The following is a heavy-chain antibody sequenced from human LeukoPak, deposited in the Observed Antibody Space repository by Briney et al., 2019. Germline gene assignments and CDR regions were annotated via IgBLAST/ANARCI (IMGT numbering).Heavy chain of an antibody. Sequence: PSETLSLTCAVYGGSFSGYYWSWVRQAPGKGLEWVANIKQDGSEKYYVDSVKGRFTISRDNAKNSLYLQMNSLRAEDTAVYYCARESSSLPHYYYYYYMDVWGKGTTVTVSS. D-gene: IGHD6-13*01. CDR1: GGSFSGYY. V-gene: IGHV3-7*01. J-gene: IGHJ6*03. CDR3: ARESSSLPHYYYYYYMDV. CDR2: IKQDGSEK.